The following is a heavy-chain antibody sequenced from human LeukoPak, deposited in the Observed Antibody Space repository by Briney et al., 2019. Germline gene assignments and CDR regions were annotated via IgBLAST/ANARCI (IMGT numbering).Heavy chain of an antibody. Sequence: SETLSLTCTVSGGSISSYYWSWIRQPPGKGLEWIGSIYCSGSTYYNPSLKSRVTISVDTSKNQFSLKLSSVTAADTAVYYCARQSHYYGSGSYSWFDPWGQGTLVTVSS. CDR3: ARQSHYYGSGSYSWFDP. D-gene: IGHD3-10*01. J-gene: IGHJ5*02. V-gene: IGHV4-39*01. CDR2: IYCSGST. CDR1: GGSISSYY.